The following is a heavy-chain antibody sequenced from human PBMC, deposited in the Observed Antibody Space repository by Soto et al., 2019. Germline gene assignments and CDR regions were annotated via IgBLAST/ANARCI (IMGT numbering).Heavy chain of an antibody. Sequence: EVQLVESGGGLVQPGGSLRLSCAASGFAFNTYWMHWVRQAPGKELEWISKINGDGTDIKYADSVKGRFTISRDNAQNTLFLYMDSLSADDTAVYYWARDWYHCMDGWGKGTTVTVSS. V-gene: IGHV3-74*03. CDR1: GFAFNTYW. CDR3: ARDWYHCMDG. CDR2: INGDGTDI. J-gene: IGHJ6*03. D-gene: IGHD1-20*01.